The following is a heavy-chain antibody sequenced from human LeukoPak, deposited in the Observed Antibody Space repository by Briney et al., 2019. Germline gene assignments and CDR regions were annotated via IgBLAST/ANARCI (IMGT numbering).Heavy chain of an antibody. Sequence: ASVKVSCKVSGYTFIENYIHWVRQAPGQGLEWMGLIKPHTGAANYSQKFQGRVTMTRDTSIGTAYMYLTRLRFDDTAVYYCARGKSGYSPWGQGTPVTVSS. CDR3: ARGKSGYSP. V-gene: IGHV1-2*02. J-gene: IGHJ4*02. D-gene: IGHD3-3*01. CDR1: GYTFIENY. CDR2: IKPHTGAA.